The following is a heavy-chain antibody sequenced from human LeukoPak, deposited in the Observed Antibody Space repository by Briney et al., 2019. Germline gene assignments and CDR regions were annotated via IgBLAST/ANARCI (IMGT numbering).Heavy chain of an antibody. Sequence: SETLSLTCTVSGGSISSSSYYWGWIRQPPGKGLEWIGSIYYSGSTHYNPSLKSRVTISVDTSKNQFSLKLSSVTAADTAVYYCASRLGYCSSTSCPSSAFDIWGQGTMVTVSS. V-gene: IGHV4-39*01. CDR3: ASRLGYCSSTSCPSSAFDI. D-gene: IGHD2-2*01. J-gene: IGHJ3*02. CDR2: IYYSGST. CDR1: GGSISSSSYY.